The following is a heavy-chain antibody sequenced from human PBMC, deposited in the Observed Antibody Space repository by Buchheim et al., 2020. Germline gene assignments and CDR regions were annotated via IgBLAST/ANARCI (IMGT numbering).Heavy chain of an antibody. CDR3: ANWIPGDGGYFDY. V-gene: IGHV3-7*01. J-gene: IGHJ4*02. D-gene: IGHD3-16*01. CDR1: GFTFSSYE. CDR2: IKQDASEK. Sequence: EVQLVESGGGLVQPGGSLRLSCAASGFTFSSYEMNWVRQAPGKGLEWVASIKQDASEKNYVDSVRGRFTISRDNAKNSLYLQMSSLRAEDTAVYYCANWIPGDGGYFDYWGQGTL.